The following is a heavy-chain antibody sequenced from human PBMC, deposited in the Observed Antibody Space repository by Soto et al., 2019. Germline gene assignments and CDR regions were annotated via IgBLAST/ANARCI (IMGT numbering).Heavy chain of an antibody. D-gene: IGHD2-2*01. CDR2: IYTSGST. J-gene: IGHJ6*02. Sequence: SETLSLTCTVSGGSISSYYWSWIRQPAGKGLEWIGRIYTSGSTNYNPSLKSRVTMSVDTSKNQFSLKLSSVTAADTAVYYCARGPEAAATTYYYYGMDVWGQGTTVTVSS. CDR3: ARGPEAAATTYYYYGMDV. V-gene: IGHV4-4*07. CDR1: GGSISSYY.